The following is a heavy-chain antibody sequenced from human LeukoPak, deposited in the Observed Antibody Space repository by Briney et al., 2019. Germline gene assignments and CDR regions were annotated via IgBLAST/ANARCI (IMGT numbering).Heavy chain of an antibody. CDR3: ARVGDHFHWYLDL. D-gene: IGHD3-3*02. J-gene: IGHJ2*01. CDR1: GFSVSLNY. CDR2: LYSGSDT. V-gene: IGHV3-53*01. Sequence: PGGSLTLSCAASGFSVSLNYMNWVRQAPGKGLEWVSILYSGSDTYYADSVKGRFTISRDSPKNMLFLHMNSLRAEDTAVYYCARVGDHFHWYLDLWGRGTLVTVSS.